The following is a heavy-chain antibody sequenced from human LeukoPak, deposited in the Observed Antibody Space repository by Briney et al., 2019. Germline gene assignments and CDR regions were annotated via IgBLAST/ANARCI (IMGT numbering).Heavy chain of an antibody. CDR3: ARDSRPYSSSWYTYYATLSSYYYYMDV. CDR2: IKQDGSEK. J-gene: IGHJ6*03. CDR1: GFTFSSYW. Sequence: GGSLRLSCAASGFTFSSYWMSWVRQAPGKGLEWVANIKQDGSEKYCVDSVKGRFTISRDNAKNSLYLQMNSLRAEDTAVYYCARDSRPYSSSWYTYYATLSSYYYYMDVWGKGTTVTVSS. D-gene: IGHD6-13*01. V-gene: IGHV3-7*01.